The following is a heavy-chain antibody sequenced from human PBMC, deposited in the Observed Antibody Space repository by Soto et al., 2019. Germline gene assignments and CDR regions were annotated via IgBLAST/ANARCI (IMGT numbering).Heavy chain of an antibody. J-gene: IGHJ3*02. Sequence: GGSLRLSCAASGFTLSSYWMSWVRQAPGKGLEWVANIKQDGSEKYYVDSVKGRFTISRDNAKNSLYLQMNSLRAEDTAVYYCARIVVVPAAAKGGAFDIWGQGTMVTVSS. CDR2: IKQDGSEK. CDR3: ARIVVVPAAAKGGAFDI. V-gene: IGHV3-7*01. D-gene: IGHD2-2*01. CDR1: GFTLSSYW.